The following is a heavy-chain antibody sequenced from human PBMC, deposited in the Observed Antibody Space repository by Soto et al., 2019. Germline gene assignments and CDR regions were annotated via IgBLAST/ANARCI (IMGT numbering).Heavy chain of an antibody. Sequence: ASVKVSCKASGYTFTSYDIYWVRQATGQGLEWMGWMNPNTGNSGYAQKFQGRVTMTSDTSISTAHMELSSLRSEDTAVHYCARRAETNGWNGFGADKYYFDFWGQGTLVTV. V-gene: IGHV1-8*01. CDR3: ARRAETNGWNGFGADKYYFDF. CDR2: MNPNTGNS. CDR1: GYTFTSYD. J-gene: IGHJ4*02. D-gene: IGHD1-1*01.